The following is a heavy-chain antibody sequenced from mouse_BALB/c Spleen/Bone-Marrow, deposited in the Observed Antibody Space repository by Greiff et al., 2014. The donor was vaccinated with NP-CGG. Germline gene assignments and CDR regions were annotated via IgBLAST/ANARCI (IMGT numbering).Heavy chain of an antibody. J-gene: IGHJ4*01. CDR2: IWPDGST. Sequence: VQLQQSGPGLVAPSQSLSITCTVSGFSLTTYGVHCVRQPPGKGLEWLGVIWPDGSTNYNSALMSRLSIRKDNSKSQVFLKMNSLQTDDTAMYYCARITTATGAMDYWGQGTSVTVSS. V-gene: IGHV2-9*02. CDR1: GFSLTTYG. CDR3: ARITTATGAMDY. D-gene: IGHD1-2*01.